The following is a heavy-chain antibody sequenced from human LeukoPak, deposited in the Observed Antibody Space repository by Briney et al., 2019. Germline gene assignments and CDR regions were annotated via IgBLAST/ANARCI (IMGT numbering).Heavy chain of an antibody. V-gene: IGHV3-30*03. D-gene: IGHD6-13*01. CDR1: GFTFSNYG. CDR2: ISYDGSNK. Sequence: GGSLRLSCAASGFTFSNYGMHWVRQAPGKGLEWVAVISYDGSNKYYADSVKGRFTISRDNSKNPLYLQMNSLRAEDTAVYYCARFPGYSSSWSFDYWGQGTLVTVSS. J-gene: IGHJ4*02. CDR3: ARFPGYSSSWSFDY.